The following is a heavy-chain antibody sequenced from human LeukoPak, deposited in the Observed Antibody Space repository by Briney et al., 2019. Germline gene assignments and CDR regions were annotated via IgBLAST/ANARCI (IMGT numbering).Heavy chain of an antibody. V-gene: IGHV3-48*04. CDR1: GFTFSSYS. CDR2: ISSSSSTI. D-gene: IGHD1-1*01. CDR3: ARAPERRAGNAFDI. Sequence: PGGSLRLSCAASGFTFSSYSMNWVRQAPGKGLEWVSYISSSSSTIYYADSVKGRFTISRDNAKNSLYLQMNSLRAEDTAVYYCARAPERRAGNAFDIWGQGTMVTVSS. J-gene: IGHJ3*02.